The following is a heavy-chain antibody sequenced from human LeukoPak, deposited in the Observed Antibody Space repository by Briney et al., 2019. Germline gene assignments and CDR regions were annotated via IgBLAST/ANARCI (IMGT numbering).Heavy chain of an antibody. D-gene: IGHD1-26*01. CDR3: ARGRGGAIRRTYYYYMDV. V-gene: IGHV4-39*07. CDR1: GGSISSSSYY. Sequence: PSETLSLTCTVSGGSISSSSYYWGWIRQPPGKGLEWIGSIYYSGSTYYNPSLKSRVTISVDTSKNQFSLKLSSVTAADTAVYYCARGRGGAIRRTYYYYMDVWGKGTTVTVSS. J-gene: IGHJ6*03. CDR2: IYYSGST.